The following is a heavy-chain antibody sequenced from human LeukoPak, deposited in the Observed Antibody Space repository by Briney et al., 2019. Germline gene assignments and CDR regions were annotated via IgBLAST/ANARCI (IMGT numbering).Heavy chain of an antibody. Sequence: SETLSLTCTVSGGSTSSYYWSWIRQPAGKGLEWIGHIYTSGSTNYNPSLKSRVTMSVDTSKNQFSLKLSSVTAADTAVYYCARENEIAAAGTILNWFDPWGQGTLVTVSS. CDR2: IYTSGST. J-gene: IGHJ5*02. V-gene: IGHV4-4*07. D-gene: IGHD6-13*01. CDR3: ARENEIAAAGTILNWFDP. CDR1: GGSTSSYY.